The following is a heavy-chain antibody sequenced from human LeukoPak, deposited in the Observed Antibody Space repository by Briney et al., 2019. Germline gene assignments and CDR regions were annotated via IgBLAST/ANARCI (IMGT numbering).Heavy chain of an antibody. CDR2: INPNSGGT. CDR1: GYTFTGYY. J-gene: IGHJ6*02. CDR3: ARGHYYYYGMDV. Sequence: ASVSVSCKASGYTFTGYYMHWVRQAPGQGLEWRGWINPNSGGTNYAQTFQGRVTMTRDTSISTAYMELSRLRSDDTAVYYCARGHYYYYGMDVWGQGTTVTVSS. V-gene: IGHV1-2*02.